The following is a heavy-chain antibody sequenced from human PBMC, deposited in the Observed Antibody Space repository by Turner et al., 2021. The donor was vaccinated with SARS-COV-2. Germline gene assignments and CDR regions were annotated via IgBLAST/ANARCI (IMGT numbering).Heavy chain of an antibody. CDR3: ARIEGAAASASD. CDR2: ICPHSGGA. CDR1: GYTFSDCY. D-gene: IGHD6-13*01. V-gene: IGHV1-2*02. Sequence: QVPLVQSWAAVQRRGASWRCSYKASGYTFSDCYIPWVLQAPGQGLQWMAWICPHSGGATYGQSFQGRVTMTTDTSITTAYMELRNLKSDDTAVYYCARIEGAAASASDWGQGTLVTVSS. J-gene: IGHJ4*01.